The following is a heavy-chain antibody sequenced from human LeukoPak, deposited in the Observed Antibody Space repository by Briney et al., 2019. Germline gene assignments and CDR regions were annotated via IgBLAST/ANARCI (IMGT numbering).Heavy chain of an antibody. V-gene: IGHV3-30*14. CDR1: GFSFRRYD. CDR3: AELGITMIGGV. Sequence: GRSLRLSCAASGFSFRRYDMHWVRQAQGKGLEWVAAISNDGRKEIYTDSVKGRFTISRDNSKNTLYLQMNSLRAEDTAVYYCAELGITMIGGVWGKGTTVTISS. CDR2: ISNDGRKE. J-gene: IGHJ6*04. D-gene: IGHD3-10*02.